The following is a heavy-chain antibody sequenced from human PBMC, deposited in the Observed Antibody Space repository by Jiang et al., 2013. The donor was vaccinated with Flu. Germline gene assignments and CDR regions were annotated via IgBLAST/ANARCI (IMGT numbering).Heavy chain of an antibody. D-gene: IGHD4-17*01. CDR1: GGSMSIYY. CDR2: IYYSGTT. V-gene: IGHV4-59*08. CDR3: ARHRYGDYYFRT. J-gene: IGHJ5*02. Sequence: EYGPGLVKPSETLSLTCTVSGGSMSIYYWSWIRQSPGKGLEWIGYIYYSGTTYYNPSFKSRVTISVDTSKNQFSLRLNSVTAADTAVYYCARHRYGDYYFRTWGQGTLVTVSS.